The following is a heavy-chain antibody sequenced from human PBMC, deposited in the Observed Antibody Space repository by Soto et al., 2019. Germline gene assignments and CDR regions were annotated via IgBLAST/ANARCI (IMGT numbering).Heavy chain of an antibody. Sequence: PSETLSLTCAVSGGSISSSNWWSWVRQPPGXGLEWIGEIYHSGSTNYNPSLKSRVTISVDKSKNQFSLKLSSVTAADTAVYYCARDSVGSSSWRKEYYFDYWGQGTLVTVSS. CDR2: IYHSGST. CDR1: GGSISSSNW. J-gene: IGHJ4*02. CDR3: ARDSVGSSSWRKEYYFDY. D-gene: IGHD6-13*01. V-gene: IGHV4-4*02.